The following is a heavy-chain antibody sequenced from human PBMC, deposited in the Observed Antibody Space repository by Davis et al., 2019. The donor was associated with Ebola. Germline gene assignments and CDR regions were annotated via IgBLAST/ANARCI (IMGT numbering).Heavy chain of an antibody. J-gene: IGHJ6*02. CDR3: ARRDLLIQYGMDV. Sequence: MPSETLSLTCTVSGGSISSSSYYWGWLRQPPGKGLEWIGSIYYSGSTNYNPSLKSRVTISVDTSKNQFSLKLSSVTAADTAVYYCARRDLLIQYGMDVWGQGTTVTVSS. V-gene: IGHV4-39*07. CDR2: IYYSGST. D-gene: IGHD2-21*01. CDR1: GGSISSSSYY.